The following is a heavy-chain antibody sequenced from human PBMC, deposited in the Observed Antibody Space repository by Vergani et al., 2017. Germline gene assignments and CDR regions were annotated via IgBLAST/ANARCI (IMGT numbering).Heavy chain of an antibody. J-gene: IGHJ4*02. D-gene: IGHD3-22*01. V-gene: IGHV4-61*02. CDR1: GGSISSGSYY. CDR2: IYTSGST. CDR3: ARVVGYYDSSGYFHYFDY. Sequence: QVQLQESGPGLVKPSQTLSLTCTVSGGSISSGSYYWSWIRQPAGKGLEWIGRIYTSGSTNYNPSLKSRVTISVDTSKNQFSLKRSSVTAADTAVYYCARVVGYYDSSGYFHYFDYWGQGTLVTVSS.